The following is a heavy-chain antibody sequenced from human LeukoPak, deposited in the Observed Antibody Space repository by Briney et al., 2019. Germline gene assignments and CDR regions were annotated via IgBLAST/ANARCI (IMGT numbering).Heavy chain of an antibody. CDR1: GFTFSDYY. CDR2: ISSSGSTI. J-gene: IGHJ3*02. V-gene: IGHV3-11*01. Sequence: PGGSLRLSCAASGFTFSDYYMSWIRQAPGKGLEWVSYISSSGSTIYYADSVKGRFTISRDNAKNSLYLQMNSLRAEDTAVYYCARDYGDYYIVVPDDAFDIWGQGTMVTVSS. D-gene: IGHD4-17*01. CDR3: ARDYGDYYIVVPDDAFDI.